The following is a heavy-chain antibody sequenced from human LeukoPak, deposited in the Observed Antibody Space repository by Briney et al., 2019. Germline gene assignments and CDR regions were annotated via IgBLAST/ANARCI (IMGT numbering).Heavy chain of an antibody. CDR2: ISSSSSYT. D-gene: IGHD5-18*01. Sequence: PGGSLRLSCAASGFTFSDYYMSWIRQAPGKGLEWVSYISSSSSYTNYADSVKGRFTISRGNAKNSLYLQMNSLRAEDTAVYYCARDRDGYSYGWGQGTLVTVSS. CDR3: ARDRDGYSYG. V-gene: IGHV3-11*06. CDR1: GFTFSDYY. J-gene: IGHJ4*02.